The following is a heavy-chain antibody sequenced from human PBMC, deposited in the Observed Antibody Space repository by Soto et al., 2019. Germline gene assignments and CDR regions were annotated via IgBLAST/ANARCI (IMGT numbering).Heavy chain of an antibody. CDR1: GFTFNIYA. D-gene: IGHD1-20*01. Sequence: PGGSLRLSCAAPGFTFNIYAMTWVRQAPGKGLGWVSTTGATGRTTYYSDAVKGRFTVSRDNSKNTLDLQMSNLRAEDTAVYYCATVHNTSRSFDYWGQGTLVTVSS. CDR3: ATVHNTSRSFDY. V-gene: IGHV3-23*01. CDR2: TGATGRTT. J-gene: IGHJ4*02.